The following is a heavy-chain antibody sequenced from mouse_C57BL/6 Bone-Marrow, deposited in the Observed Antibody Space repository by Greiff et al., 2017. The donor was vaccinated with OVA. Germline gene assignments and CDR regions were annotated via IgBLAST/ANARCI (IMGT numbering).Heavy chain of an antibody. Sequence: EVQRVESGGGLVQPGGSLKLSCAASGFTFSDYYMYWVRQTPEKRLEWVAYISNGGGSTYYPDTVKGRFTISRDNAKNTLYLQMSRLKSEDTAMYYCARFYYYGSSSYYAMDYWGQGTSVTVSS. D-gene: IGHD1-1*01. CDR1: GFTFSDYY. CDR2: ISNGGGST. V-gene: IGHV5-12*01. CDR3: ARFYYYGSSSYYAMDY. J-gene: IGHJ4*01.